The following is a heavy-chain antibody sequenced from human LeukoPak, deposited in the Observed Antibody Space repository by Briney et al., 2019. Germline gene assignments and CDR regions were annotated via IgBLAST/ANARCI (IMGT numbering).Heavy chain of an antibody. V-gene: IGHV4-39*01. D-gene: IGHD3-3*01. CDR2: IYYSGST. Sequence: PGGSLRLSCAASGFPFSSYAMSWVRQPPGKGLEWIGSIYYSGSTYYNPSLKSRVTISVDTSKNQFSLRLSSVTAADTAVYYCARYDFWSGMDPYYFDYWGQGTLVTVSS. CDR3: ARYDFWSGMDPYYFDY. J-gene: IGHJ4*02. CDR1: GFPFSSYA.